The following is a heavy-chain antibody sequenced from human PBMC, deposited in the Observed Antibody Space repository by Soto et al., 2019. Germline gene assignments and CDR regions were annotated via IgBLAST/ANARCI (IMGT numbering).Heavy chain of an antibody. D-gene: IGHD1-26*01. J-gene: IGHJ4*01. CDR2: IPNSGSP. Sequence: SETLSLTCTVSGASIHNGDHFWSWIRQYPGRGLEWIGHIPNSGSPYYNTSLKSRVTISVDTSMNQFSLAVTSVTAADTGMYYWARGVLHGGQGTLITVS. CDR3: ARGVLH. CDR1: GASIHNGDHF. V-gene: IGHV4-30-4*01.